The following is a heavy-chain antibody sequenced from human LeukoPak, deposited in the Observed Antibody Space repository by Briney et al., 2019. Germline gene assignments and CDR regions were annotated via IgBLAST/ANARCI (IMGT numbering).Heavy chain of an antibody. CDR1: GFTFDDYA. V-gene: IGHV3-9*01. Sequence: GGSLRLSCAASGFTFDDYAMHWVRQAPGKGLEWVSGISWNSGSIGYADSVKGRFTISRDNAENSLYLQMNSLRAEDTALYYCAKDLWVAAAGMEGGFDYWGQGTLVTVSS. D-gene: IGHD6-13*01. CDR3: AKDLWVAAAGMEGGFDY. J-gene: IGHJ4*02. CDR2: ISWNSGSI.